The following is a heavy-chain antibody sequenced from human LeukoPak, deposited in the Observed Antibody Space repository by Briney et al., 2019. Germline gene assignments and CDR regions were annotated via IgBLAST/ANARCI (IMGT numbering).Heavy chain of an antibody. CDR1: GGSISSYY. CDR2: IYTSEST. J-gene: IGHJ4*02. D-gene: IGHD6-19*01. V-gene: IGHV4-4*07. CDR3: AREPVAGTSFDY. Sequence: PSETLSLTCTVSGGSISSYYWSWIRQPAGKGLEWIGRIYTSESTNYNPSLKSRVTISVDKSKNQFSLKLSSVTAADTAVYYCAREPVAGTSFDYWGQGTLVTVSS.